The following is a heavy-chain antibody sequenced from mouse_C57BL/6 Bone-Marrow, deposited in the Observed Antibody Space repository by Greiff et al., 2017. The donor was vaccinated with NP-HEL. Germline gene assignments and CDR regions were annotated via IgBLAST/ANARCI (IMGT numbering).Heavy chain of an antibody. J-gene: IGHJ4*01. V-gene: IGHV1-64*01. CDR2: IHPNSGST. CDR1: GYTFTSYW. D-gene: IGHD3-2*02. CDR3: ARSQLRLQAMDY. Sequence: QVQLQQSGAELVKPGASVKLSCKASGYTFTSYWMHWVKQRPGQGLEWIGMIHPNSGSTNYNEKFKSKATLTVDKSSSTAYMQLSSLTSEDSAVYYCARSQLRLQAMDYWGQGTSVTVSS.